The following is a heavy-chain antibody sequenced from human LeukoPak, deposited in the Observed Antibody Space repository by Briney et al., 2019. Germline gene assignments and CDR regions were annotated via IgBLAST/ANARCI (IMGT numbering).Heavy chain of an antibody. V-gene: IGHV1-2*02. CDR3: ARDERYDSSGYPFDN. J-gene: IGHJ4*02. D-gene: IGHD3-22*01. CDR1: GYTFTGYF. CDR2: INPNSGGT. Sequence: ASVKVSCKASGYTFTGYFIHWVRQAPGQGLEWMGWINPNSGGTNYAQKFQGRVTMTRDTSINTAYMELSRLSSDDTAVYYCARDERYDSSGYPFDNWGQGTLVTVSS.